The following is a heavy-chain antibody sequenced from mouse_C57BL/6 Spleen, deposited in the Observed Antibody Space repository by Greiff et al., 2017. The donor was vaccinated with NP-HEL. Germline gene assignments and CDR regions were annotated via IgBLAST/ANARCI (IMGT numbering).Heavy chain of an antibody. J-gene: IGHJ4*01. V-gene: IGHV14-1*01. CDR1: GFNIKDYY. Sequence: EVQLQQSGAELVRPGASVKLSCTASGFNIKDYYMHWVKQRPEQGLEWIGRIDPEDGDTEYAPKFQGKATMTADTSSNTAYLQLSSLTSEDTAVYYCTTGTTVVAKGYAMDYWGQGTSVTVSS. CDR2: IDPEDGDT. CDR3: TTGTTVVAKGYAMDY. D-gene: IGHD1-1*01.